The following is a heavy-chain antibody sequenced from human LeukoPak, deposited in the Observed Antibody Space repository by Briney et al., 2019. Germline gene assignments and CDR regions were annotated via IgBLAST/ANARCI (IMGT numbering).Heavy chain of an antibody. D-gene: IGHD6-13*01. CDR3: ARDRIDSSSWYATGC. J-gene: IGHJ4*02. CDR2: ISSSSSYI. CDR1: GFTFSSYS. V-gene: IGHV3-21*01. Sequence: GGSLRLSCAASGFTFSSYSMNWVRQAPGKGLEWVSSISSSSSYIYYADSVKGRFTISRDNAKNSLYLQMNSLRAEDTAVYYCARDRIDSSSWYATGCWGQGTLVTVSS.